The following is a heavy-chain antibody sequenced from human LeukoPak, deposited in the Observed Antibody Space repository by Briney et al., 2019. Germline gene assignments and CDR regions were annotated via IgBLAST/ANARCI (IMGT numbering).Heavy chain of an antibody. J-gene: IGHJ3*02. Sequence: SETLSLTCAVYGGSFSGYYWSWIRQPPGKGLEWIGEINHSGSTNYNPSLKSRVTISVDTSKNQFSLKLSSVTAADTAVYYCARVPRDNAFDIWGQGTMVTVSS. CDR2: INHSGST. CDR1: GGSFSGYY. D-gene: IGHD2-15*01. CDR3: ARVPRDNAFDI. V-gene: IGHV4-34*01.